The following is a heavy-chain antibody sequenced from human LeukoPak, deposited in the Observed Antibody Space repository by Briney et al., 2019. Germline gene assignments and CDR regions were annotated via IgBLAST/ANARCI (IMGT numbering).Heavy chain of an antibody. D-gene: IGHD5-18*01. CDR2: IYHSGST. CDR3: ARTEKRRGYSYGAFDI. Sequence: KTSGTLSLTCAVSGGSISSSNWWSWVRQPPGKGLEWIGEIYHSGSTNYNPSLKSRVTISVDKSKNQFSLKLSSVTAADTAVYYCARTEKRRGYSYGAFDIWGQGTMVTVSS. J-gene: IGHJ3*02. V-gene: IGHV4-4*02. CDR1: GGSISSSNW.